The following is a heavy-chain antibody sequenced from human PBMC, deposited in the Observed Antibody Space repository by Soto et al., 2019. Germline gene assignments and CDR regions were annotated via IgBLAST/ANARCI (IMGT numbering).Heavy chain of an antibody. CDR2: MYYSGST. Sequence: QLQLQESGPGLVKPSETLSLTCTVSGGSISSSSYYWGWIRQPPGKGLEWIGSMYYSGSTYYNPSIKSRVTISVDTSKNQFSLKLNSVTAADTAVYYCATFSGSYYKGDDYWGQGTLVTVSS. CDR1: GGSISSSSYY. D-gene: IGHD1-26*01. V-gene: IGHV4-39*01. J-gene: IGHJ4*02. CDR3: ATFSGSYYKGDDY.